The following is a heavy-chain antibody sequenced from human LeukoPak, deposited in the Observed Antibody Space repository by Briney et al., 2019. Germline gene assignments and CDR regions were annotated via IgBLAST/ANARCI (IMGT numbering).Heavy chain of an antibody. D-gene: IGHD2-21*02. CDR1: GGSISRDTYY. CDR2: VYYSGRT. CDR3: ARHGPAVTATDAFDL. V-gene: IGHV4-39*01. J-gene: IGHJ3*01. Sequence: PSETLSLTCTVSGGSISRDTYYCAWIRQSPGRGLEWLGSVYYSGRTDYNPSLKSRVTIFVDTSKNQLSLRLSAVTAADTAVYYCARHGPAVTATDAFDLWGQGTMVTVSS.